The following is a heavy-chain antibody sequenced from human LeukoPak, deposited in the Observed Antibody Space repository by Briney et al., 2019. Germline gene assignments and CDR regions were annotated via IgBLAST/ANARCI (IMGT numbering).Heavy chain of an antibody. J-gene: IGHJ4*02. CDR2: IWYDGGNK. CDR3: ARDSAGYFDY. Sequence: GGSLRLSCAASGLTFSNYGMHWVRQAPGKGLEWVAVIWYDGGNKYYADSVKGRFTISRDNSKNTLYLQMNSLRADGTAVYHCARDSAGYFDYWGQGTLVTVSS. CDR1: GLTFSNYG. V-gene: IGHV3-33*01.